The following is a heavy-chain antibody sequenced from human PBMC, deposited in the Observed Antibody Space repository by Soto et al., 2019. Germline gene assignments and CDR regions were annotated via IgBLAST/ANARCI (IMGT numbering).Heavy chain of an antibody. CDR2: INHSGST. J-gene: IGHJ5*02. V-gene: IGHV4-34*01. CDR1: GGSFSGYY. CDR3: AKTYNWNYGARLNSYNWFDP. Sequence: SETPSLTCAVYGGSFSGYYWSWIRQPPGKGLEWIGEINHSGSTNYNPSLKSRVTISVDTSKNQFSLKLSSVTAADTAVYYCAKTYNWNYGARLNSYNWFDPWGQGTLVTVSS. D-gene: IGHD1-7*01.